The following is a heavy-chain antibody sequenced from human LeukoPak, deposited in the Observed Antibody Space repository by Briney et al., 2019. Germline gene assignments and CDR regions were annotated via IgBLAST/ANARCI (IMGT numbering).Heavy chain of an antibody. CDR3: ARGYCSSTSCYVLWSNWFDP. J-gene: IGHJ5*02. D-gene: IGHD2-2*01. Sequence: PSETLSLTCAVYGGSFSGYYWSWIRQPPGKGLEWIGEINHSGSTNYNPSLKSRVTISVDTSKNQFSLELSSVTAADTAVYYCARGYCSSTSCYVLWSNWFDPWGQGTLVTVSS. V-gene: IGHV4-34*01. CDR2: INHSGST. CDR1: GGSFSGYY.